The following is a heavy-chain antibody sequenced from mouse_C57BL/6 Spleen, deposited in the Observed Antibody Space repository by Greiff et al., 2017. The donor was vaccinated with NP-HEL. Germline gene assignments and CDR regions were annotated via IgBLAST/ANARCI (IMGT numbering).Heavy chain of an antibody. D-gene: IGHD1-1*01. J-gene: IGHJ3*01. CDR1: GYTFTSYW. CDR3: ARSGTTEGFAY. Sequence: QVQLQQPGAELVMPGASVKLSCKASGYTFTSYWMHWVKQRPGQGLEWIGEIDPSDSYTNSNQKFTGKSTLTVDKSSSTAYMQLSSRTSDDSAFYYCARSGTTEGFAYWGQGTLVTVSA. V-gene: IGHV1-69*01. CDR2: IDPSDSYT.